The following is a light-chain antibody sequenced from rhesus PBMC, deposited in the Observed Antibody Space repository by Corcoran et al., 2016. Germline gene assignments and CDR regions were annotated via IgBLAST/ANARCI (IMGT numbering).Light chain of an antibody. V-gene: IGKV1-21*01. CDR2: KAS. CDR1: QGISNW. J-gene: IGKJ4*01. Sequence: DIQMTQSPSSLSSSVGDRVTITCRASQGISNWLAWYQQKTGKAPKLLIYKASTLKSGVPSRFSGSGSGTEFTLTISSLQPEAFATSYCQQHNSTPLPFGGGTKVEIK. CDR3: QQHNSTPLP.